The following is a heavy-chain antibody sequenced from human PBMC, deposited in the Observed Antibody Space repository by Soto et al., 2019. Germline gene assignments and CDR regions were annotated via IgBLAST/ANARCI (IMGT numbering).Heavy chain of an antibody. J-gene: IGHJ4*02. D-gene: IGHD6-13*01. CDR1: GYTFTGYY. CDR3: ARGLSSSWFYYFDY. Sequence: ASVKVSCKASGYTFTGYYMHWVRQAPGQGLEWMGWINPNSGGTNYAQKFQGRVTMTRDTSISTAYMELSRLRSDDTAVYYCARGLSSSWFYYFDYWGQGTLVTSPQ. CDR2: INPNSGGT. V-gene: IGHV1-2*02.